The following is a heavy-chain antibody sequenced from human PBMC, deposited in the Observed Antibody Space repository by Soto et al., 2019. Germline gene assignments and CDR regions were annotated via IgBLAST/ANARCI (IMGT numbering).Heavy chain of an antibody. CDR2: VLSSVSA. D-gene: IGHD2-21*02. V-gene: IGHV4-4*07. CDR1: GVSVRSYT. J-gene: IGHJ4*02. CDR3: ARDGMTTGDT. Sequence: ETLSLTCIVSGVSVRSYTWSWVRQPANKGLEWIGRVLSSVSATYNPSLKSRVSISMDTPENRISLKLDSVTAADAGVYFCARDGMTTGDTWGPGTLVTVSS.